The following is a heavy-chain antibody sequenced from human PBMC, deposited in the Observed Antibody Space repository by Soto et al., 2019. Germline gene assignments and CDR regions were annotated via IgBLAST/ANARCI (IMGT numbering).Heavy chain of an antibody. D-gene: IGHD6-19*01. CDR3: ARTGPLPYSSGWGGTFDY. V-gene: IGHV3-21*01. J-gene: IGHJ4*02. CDR1: GFTFSSYS. Sequence: LRLSCAASGFTFSSYSMNWVRQAPGKGLEWVSSISSSSSYIYYADSVKGRFTISRDNAKNSLYLQMNSLRAEDTAVYYCARTGPLPYSSGWGGTFDYWGQGTLVTVSS. CDR2: ISSSSSYI.